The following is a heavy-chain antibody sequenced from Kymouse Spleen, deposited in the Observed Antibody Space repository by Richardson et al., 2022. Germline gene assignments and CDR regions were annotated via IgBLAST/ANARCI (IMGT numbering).Heavy chain of an antibody. J-gene: IGHJ4*02. CDR2: INHSGST. CDR1: GGSFSGYY. V-gene: IGHV4-34*01. CDR3: ARGREAARYFDY. D-gene: IGHD6-6*01. Sequence: QVQLQQWGAGLLKPSETLSLTCAVYGGSFSGYYWSWIRQPPGKGLEWIGEINHSGSTNYNPSLKSRVTISVDTSKNQFSLKLSSVTAADTAVYYCARGREAARYFDYWGQGTLVTVSS.